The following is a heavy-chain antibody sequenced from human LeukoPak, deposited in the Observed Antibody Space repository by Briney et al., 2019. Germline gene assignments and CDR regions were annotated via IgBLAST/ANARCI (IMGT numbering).Heavy chain of an antibody. J-gene: IGHJ4*02. CDR2: INHSGST. V-gene: IGHV4-34*01. D-gene: IGHD3-10*01. CDR1: GGSFSGYY. CDR3: ARLWFGELFLYYFDY. Sequence: SETLSLTCAVYGGSFSGYYWSWIRQPPGKGLEWIGEINHSGSTNYNPSLKSRVTISVDTSKNQFSLKLSSVTAADTAVYYCARLWFGELFLYYFDYWGQGTLVTVSS.